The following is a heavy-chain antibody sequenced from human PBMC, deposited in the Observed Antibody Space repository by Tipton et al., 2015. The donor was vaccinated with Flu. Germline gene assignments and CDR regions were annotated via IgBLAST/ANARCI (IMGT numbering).Heavy chain of an antibody. J-gene: IGHJ6*02. CDR3: ARARAPYYYYAMDV. V-gene: IGHV4-59*01. CDR1: DDSISYYY. Sequence: GLVKPSETLSLMCTVSDDSISYYYWSWIRQPPGKGLQWMGYIYYSGSSKYNPSLKSRLTISVDSSKNQFSLRLTSVTAADTAEYYCARARAPYYYYAMDVWGQAITVTVSS. CDR2: IYYSGSS.